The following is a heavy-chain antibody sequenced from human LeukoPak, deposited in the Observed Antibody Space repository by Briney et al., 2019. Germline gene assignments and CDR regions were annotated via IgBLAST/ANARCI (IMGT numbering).Heavy chain of an antibody. CDR3: ARVVIRPYYFDY. CDR1: GFTFSIYA. CDR2: ISGSGGST. J-gene: IGHJ4*02. D-gene: IGHD4-23*01. Sequence: GGSLRLSCAASGFTFSIYAMSWVRQAPGKGLEWVSAISGSGGSTFYADSVKGRFTISRDNSKNTPYLQMNSLRAEDTAVYYCARVVIRPYYFDYWGQGTLVTVSS. V-gene: IGHV3-23*01.